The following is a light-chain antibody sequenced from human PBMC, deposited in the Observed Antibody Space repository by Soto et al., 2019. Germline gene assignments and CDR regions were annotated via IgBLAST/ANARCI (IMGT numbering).Light chain of an antibody. Sequence: IQLTQSPSSLSASVGDRVTITCRASQGISSYLAWYQQKPGKAPNLLIYAASTLQSGVPSRFSGSGSGTDFTLTISSLQPEDFATYYCQQTYSFPPTFGQGTKVDI. CDR3: QQTYSFPPT. V-gene: IGKV1-9*01. CDR1: QGISSY. J-gene: IGKJ1*01. CDR2: AAS.